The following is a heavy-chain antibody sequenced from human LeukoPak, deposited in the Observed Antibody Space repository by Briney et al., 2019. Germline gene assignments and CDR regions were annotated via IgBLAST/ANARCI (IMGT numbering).Heavy chain of an antibody. D-gene: IGHD1-26*01. Sequence: GASVKVSCKASGYTFTDYYMHWVQQAPGKGLEWMGRVDPEDGETIYAEKFQGRVTMTEDTSTDTAYMELSSLRSEDTAVYYCATGYSGSYSWGQGTLVTVSS. V-gene: IGHV1-69-2*01. J-gene: IGHJ4*02. CDR1: GYTFTDYY. CDR3: ATGYSGSYS. CDR2: VDPEDGET.